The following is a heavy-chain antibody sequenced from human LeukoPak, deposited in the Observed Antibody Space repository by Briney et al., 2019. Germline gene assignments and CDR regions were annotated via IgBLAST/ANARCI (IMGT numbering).Heavy chain of an antibody. Sequence: SVKVSCKASGGTFSSYAISWVRQAPGQGLEWMGGIIPIFGTANYAQKFQGRVTITADESTSTAYMELSSLRSEDTAVYYCAIAILDLGYCSSTSCSGGYYYHYMDVWGKGTTVTVSS. CDR1: GGTFSSYA. V-gene: IGHV1-69*01. CDR2: IIPIFGTA. CDR3: AIAILDLGYCSSTSCSGGYYYHYMDV. J-gene: IGHJ6*03. D-gene: IGHD2-2*01.